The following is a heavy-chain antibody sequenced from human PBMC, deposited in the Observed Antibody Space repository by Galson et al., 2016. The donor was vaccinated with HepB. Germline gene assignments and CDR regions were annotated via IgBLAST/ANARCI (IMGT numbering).Heavy chain of an antibody. Sequence: SETLSLTCTVSGASITSNYWGWIRQPPGKGLEWIGQMYSGGTTNYNPSLKSRVTISLDTSKNQFSLKLRSVTAADTAIYHCARGMLAARRGFDPWGQGTLVTVSS. D-gene: IGHD3-10*02. CDR3: ARGMLAARRGFDP. CDR2: MYSGGTT. V-gene: IGHV4-59*01. CDR1: GASITSNY. J-gene: IGHJ5*02.